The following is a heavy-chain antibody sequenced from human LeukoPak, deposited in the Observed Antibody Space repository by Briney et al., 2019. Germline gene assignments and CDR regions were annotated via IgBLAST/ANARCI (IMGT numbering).Heavy chain of an antibody. Sequence: ETLTLSCAASGFTFSSYTFKWFRQAPGKGLEWVASITSTSSYIYYSDSVQGRFAVSRDNAKNSLYLQMNSLRVDDTAVFYCVRRGPNNSGLDYWGQGTLVTVSS. V-gene: IGHV3-21*01. CDR3: VRRGPNNSGLDY. D-gene: IGHD5-12*01. J-gene: IGHJ4*02. CDR2: ITSTSSYI. CDR1: GFTFSSYT.